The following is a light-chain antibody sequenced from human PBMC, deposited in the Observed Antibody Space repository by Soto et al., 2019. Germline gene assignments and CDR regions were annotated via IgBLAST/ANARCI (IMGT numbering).Light chain of an antibody. CDR2: RNN. CDR1: SSNIGSNY. V-gene: IGLV1-47*01. CDR3: AAWDDTLDAQV. Sequence: QSALIQPPSASGTPGQRVTISCSGSSSNIGSNYVYWFQQLPGAAPKLLIYRNNQRPSGVPDRFSGSKSGTSASLAISGLRSDDEATYYCAAWDDTLDAQVFGGGTKLTVL. J-gene: IGLJ3*02.